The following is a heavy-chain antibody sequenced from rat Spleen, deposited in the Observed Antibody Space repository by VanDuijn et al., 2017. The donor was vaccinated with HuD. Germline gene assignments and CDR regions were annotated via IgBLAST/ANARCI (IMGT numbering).Heavy chain of an antibody. J-gene: IGHJ1*01. CDR1: GFTFSDYG. CDR3: ARQGWYFDF. V-gene: IGHV5-29*01. CDR2: IRYDGSST. Sequence: EVQLVESGGGLVQPGRSLKLSCVASGFTFSDYGMNWIRQAPTKGLEWVATIRYDGSSTYYRDSVKGRFTISRDNAKSTLYLQMDSLRSEDTATYYCARQGWYFDFWGPGTMVTVSS.